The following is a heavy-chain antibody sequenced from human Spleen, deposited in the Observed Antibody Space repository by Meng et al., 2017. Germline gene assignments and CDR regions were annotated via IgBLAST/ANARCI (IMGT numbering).Heavy chain of an antibody. CDR3: ATGTISAYEY. CDR1: GFNFGSLW. CDR2: IQTDGTTT. J-gene: IGHJ4*02. D-gene: IGHD1-14*01. V-gene: IGHV3-74*03. Sequence: EVQLVESGGGLVQPGGSLRLSCAASGFNFGSLWMHWVRQVPGKGLMWVSLIQTDGTTTTYADSVKGRFTISRDNAKNTLFLQMDSLRAEDTALYYCATGTISAYEYWGQGTLVTVSS.